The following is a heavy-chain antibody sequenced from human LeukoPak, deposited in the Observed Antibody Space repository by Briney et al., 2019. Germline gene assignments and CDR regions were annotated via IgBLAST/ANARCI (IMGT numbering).Heavy chain of an antibody. CDR3: ARGYSSRLYNWLDP. V-gene: IGHV3-74*01. CDR2: ISYDGGDP. D-gene: IGHD6-13*01. Sequence: GGSLRLSCAASGFTFSSYSMNWVRQAPGKGPVWVSRISYDGGDPSYADSVKGQFTISRDNAKNTLYLQMNSLTAEDTAVYYCARGYSSRLYNWLDPWGQGTLVTVSS. CDR1: GFTFSSYS. J-gene: IGHJ5*02.